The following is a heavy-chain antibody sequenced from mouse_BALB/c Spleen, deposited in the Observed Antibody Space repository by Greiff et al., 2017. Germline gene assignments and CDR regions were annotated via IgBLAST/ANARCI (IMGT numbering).Heavy chain of an antibody. CDR1: GFTFSSYG. CDR3: ARHTNYGNSHYYAMDY. J-gene: IGHJ4*01. CDR2: ISSGGSYT. Sequence: EVKLMESGGDLVKPGGSLKLSCAASGFTFSSYGMSWVRQTPDKRLEWVATISSGGSYTYYPDSVKGRFTISRDNAKNTLYLQMSSLKSEDTAMYYCARHTNYGNSHYYAMDYWGQGTSVTVSS. V-gene: IGHV5-6*01. D-gene: IGHD2-1*01.